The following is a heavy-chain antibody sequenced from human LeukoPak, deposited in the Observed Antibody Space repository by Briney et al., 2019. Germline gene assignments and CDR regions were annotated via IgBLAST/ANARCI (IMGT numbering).Heavy chain of an antibody. V-gene: IGHV4-61*02. CDR1: AGSISSGSYY. J-gene: IGHJ3*02. D-gene: IGHD5-18*01. CDR3: GGSAWIQLWLGAFDI. CDR2: IYTSGST. Sequence: PSQALSLTCTVSAGSISSGSYYWSWIRQPAGKGLEWIGRIYTSGSTNYNPSLKSRVTISVDTSKNQFSLKLSSVTAADTAVYYCGGSAWIQLWLGAFDIWGQGPMVTVSS.